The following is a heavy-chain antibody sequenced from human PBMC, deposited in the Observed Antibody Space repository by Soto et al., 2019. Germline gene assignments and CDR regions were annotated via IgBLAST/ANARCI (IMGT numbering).Heavy chain of an antibody. V-gene: IGHV3-74*01. D-gene: IGHD3-3*01. Sequence: GSLRLSCAASGFTFSSYWMHWVRQAPGKGLVWVSRINSDGSSTSYADSVKGLFTISRDNAKNTLYLQMNSLRAEDTAVYYCARDPQTPPYYDFWSGYYVRYSQHWGQGTLVTVSS. CDR2: INSDGSST. CDR3: ARDPQTPPYYDFWSGYYVRYSQH. J-gene: IGHJ1*01. CDR1: GFTFSSYW.